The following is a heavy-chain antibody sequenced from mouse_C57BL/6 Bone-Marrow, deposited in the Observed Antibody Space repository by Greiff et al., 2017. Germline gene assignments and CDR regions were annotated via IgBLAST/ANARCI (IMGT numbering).Heavy chain of an antibody. Sequence: EVMLVESEGGLVQPGSSMKLSCTASGFTFSDYYMAWVRQVPEKGLEWVANINSDGSSTYYLDSFKGRFIFSRYSAKNTLYLQMSSLRSEYTATYYGASYDYDGFAYWGQGTMVTVSA. CDR2: INSDGSST. CDR3: ASYDYDGFAY. J-gene: IGHJ3*01. V-gene: IGHV5-16*01. D-gene: IGHD2-4*01. CDR1: GFTFSDYY.